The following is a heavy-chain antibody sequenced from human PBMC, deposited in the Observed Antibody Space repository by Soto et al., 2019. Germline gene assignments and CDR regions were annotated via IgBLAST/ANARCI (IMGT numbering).Heavy chain of an antibody. Sequence: QLQLQESGSRLVKPSQTLSLTCAVSGGSISRAGYSWSWIRQSPGKGLEWIGYIYNSGSTFYNPSLKSRLTISVDRSKNQLSLQLNSVTAADTAVYYCASSRVVTTYFDYWGQGTLGTVSS. CDR3: ASSRVVTTYFDY. V-gene: IGHV4-30-2*06. CDR1: GGSISRAGYS. J-gene: IGHJ4*02. D-gene: IGHD2-21*02. CDR2: IYNSGST.